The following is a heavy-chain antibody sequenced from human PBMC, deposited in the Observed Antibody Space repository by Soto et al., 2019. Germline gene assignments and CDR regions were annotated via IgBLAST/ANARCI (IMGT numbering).Heavy chain of an antibody. CDR1: GFTLSNYW. CDR2: ISGDGSFT. Sequence: PVGSLRLSGGASGFTLSNYWIHWGRQAPGEGLVWVSRISGDGSFTRFADSVKGRFTISRDNAKNTMSLQMNSLRVDDTAVYSCARVGGGAGNFDYWGQGTLVTVSS. CDR3: ARVGGGAGNFDY. J-gene: IGHJ4*02. D-gene: IGHD2-21*01. V-gene: IGHV3-74*01.